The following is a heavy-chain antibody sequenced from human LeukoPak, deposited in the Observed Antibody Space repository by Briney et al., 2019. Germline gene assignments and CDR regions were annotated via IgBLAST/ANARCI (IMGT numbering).Heavy chain of an antibody. CDR1: GDSVNDYY. CDR3: ARGGARGSSAFDV. V-gene: IGHV4-59*02. J-gene: IGHJ3*01. Sequence: PSETLSLTCTVSGDSVNDYYGNWIRQPPGKGPDWIGYIYYSGSTDYNPSPKSRGTMSVDTSKTQFSLKLNSGTAADTAVYYCARGGARGSSAFDVWGQGTMVIVSA. D-gene: IGHD3-10*01. CDR2: IYYSGST.